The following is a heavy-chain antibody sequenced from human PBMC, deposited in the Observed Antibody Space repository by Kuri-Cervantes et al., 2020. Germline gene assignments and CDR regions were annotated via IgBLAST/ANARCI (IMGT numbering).Heavy chain of an antibody. D-gene: IGHD6-13*01. J-gene: IGHJ4*02. CDR3: ARDSNWSFDY. CDR2: IWYDGSNK. V-gene: IGHV3-33*08. Sequence: GESLKISCAASGFTFSNYGMHWVRQAPGKGLEWVAIIWYDGSNKYYADSVKGRFTISRDNSKNTLYLQMNGLRAEDTAVYYCARDSNWSFDYWGQGTLVTVSS. CDR1: GFTFSNYG.